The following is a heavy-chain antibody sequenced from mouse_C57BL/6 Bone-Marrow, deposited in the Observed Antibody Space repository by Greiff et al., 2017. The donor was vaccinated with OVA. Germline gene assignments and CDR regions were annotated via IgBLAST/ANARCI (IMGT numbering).Heavy chain of an antibody. J-gene: IGHJ3*01. CDR1: GYTFTSYW. V-gene: IGHV1-55*01. D-gene: IGHD3-3*01. CDR2: IFPGSGSP. Sequence: QVQLKQPGAELVKPGASVQMSCKASGYTFTSYWITWVKQRPGQGLEWIGDIFPGSGSPNYNEKFKSKATLTVDTSSSPAYMQLSSLTSEDSAVYYCARGLGGFAYWGQGTLVTVSA. CDR3: ARGLGGFAY.